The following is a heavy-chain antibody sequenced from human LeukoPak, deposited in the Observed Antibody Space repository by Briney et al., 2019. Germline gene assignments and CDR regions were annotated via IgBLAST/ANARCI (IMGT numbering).Heavy chain of an antibody. Sequence: PSETLSLTCGVSGYSITSGYYWCWIRQPPGKGLEWIGSIYHSGSTHYNPSLKSRVTISGDTSKNQFSLKLSSVTAADTAVYYCARHPGGSYRFDYWGQGTLVAVSS. CDR1: GYSITSGYY. D-gene: IGHD1-26*01. CDR2: IYHSGST. CDR3: ARHPGGSYRFDY. V-gene: IGHV4-38-2*01. J-gene: IGHJ4*02.